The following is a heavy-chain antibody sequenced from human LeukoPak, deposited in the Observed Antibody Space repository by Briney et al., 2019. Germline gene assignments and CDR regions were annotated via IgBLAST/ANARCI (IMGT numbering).Heavy chain of an antibody. CDR1: GGAVSSSSYY. D-gene: IGHD3-10*02. Sequence: SETLSLTCTVSGGAVSSSSYYWAWIRQPPGKGLEWIGYIYTSGSTNYNPSLKSRVTISVDTSKNQFSLKLSSVTAADTAVYYCARLWLFGELTPRWFDPWGQGTLVTVSS. CDR3: ARLWLFGELTPRWFDP. V-gene: IGHV4-61*05. CDR2: IYTSGST. J-gene: IGHJ5*02.